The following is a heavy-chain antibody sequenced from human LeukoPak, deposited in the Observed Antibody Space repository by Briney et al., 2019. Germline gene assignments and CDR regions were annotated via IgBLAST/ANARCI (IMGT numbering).Heavy chain of an antibody. D-gene: IGHD6-19*01. CDR1: GFSFNSYA. Sequence: GGCLRLSCAASGFSFNSYAMYWVRQAPGKGLEWVSGIFGRGGRAHYADSVKGRFTIYRDNSKNTVYLQMNSLRAEDTAVYYCAKTTTGYSSGRSPGWPVDYWGQGTLVTVSS. CDR2: IFGRGGRA. V-gene: IGHV3-23*01. CDR3: AKTTTGYSSGRSPGWPVDY. J-gene: IGHJ4*02.